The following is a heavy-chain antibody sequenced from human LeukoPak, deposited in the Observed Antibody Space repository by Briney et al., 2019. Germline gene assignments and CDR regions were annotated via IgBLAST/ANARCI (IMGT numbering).Heavy chain of an antibody. J-gene: IGHJ4*02. CDR1: GYTFTGYG. D-gene: IGHD2-15*01. CDR3: AREGDIYCSDGSCSEDY. V-gene: IGHV1-18*01. Sequence: GAAVKASSKPSGYTFTGYGTSWVRRAPGQGLWWMGWIRASNGTTNYEQKIQGRVTMTTDASTSTAYKELRSLRSDDTAVYYCAREGDIYCSDGSCSEDYWGQGTLVTVSS. CDR2: IRASNGTT.